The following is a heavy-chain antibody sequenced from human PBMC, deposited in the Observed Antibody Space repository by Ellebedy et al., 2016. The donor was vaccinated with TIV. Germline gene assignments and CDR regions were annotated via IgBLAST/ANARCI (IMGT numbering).Heavy chain of an antibody. CDR2: IRSKAYGGTT. CDR3: SRGPKQQLKVFYGMDV. Sequence: PGGSLRLSCTVSGFTFGDYAMSWFRQAPGKGLEWVSFIRSKAYGGTTEYAASVKGRFTISRDDLKSIAYLQMNSLKTEDTAVYYCSRGPKQQLKVFYGMDVWGQGTTVTVSS. J-gene: IGHJ6*02. CDR1: GFTFGDYA. V-gene: IGHV3-49*03. D-gene: IGHD6-13*01.